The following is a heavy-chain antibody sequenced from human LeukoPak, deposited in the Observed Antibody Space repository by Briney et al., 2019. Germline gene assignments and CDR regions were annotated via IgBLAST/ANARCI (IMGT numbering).Heavy chain of an antibody. Sequence: ASVKVSCKASGYTFTSYAMNWVRQAPGQGLEWMGWINTNTGNPTYAQGFTGRFVFSLDTSVSTAYLQISSLKAEDTAVYYCASNLDSSGWNEGDYWGQGTLVTVSS. D-gene: IGHD6-19*01. J-gene: IGHJ4*02. CDR1: GYTFTSYA. CDR3: ASNLDSSGWNEGDY. CDR2: INTNTGNP. V-gene: IGHV7-4-1*02.